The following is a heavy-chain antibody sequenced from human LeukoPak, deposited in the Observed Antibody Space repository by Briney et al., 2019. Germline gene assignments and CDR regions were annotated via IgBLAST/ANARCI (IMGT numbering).Heavy chain of an antibody. CDR1: GGSMSSYY. D-gene: IGHD1/OR15-1a*01. Sequence: PSETLSLTCTVSGGSMSSYYWSWIRQPPGKGLEWIGYIYYRGDTKYNPSLKARLTISVDTSKNQFSLNLNSVTAADTAVYYCARERTWNNGKKYYCYIDVWGKGTTVTVSS. CDR2: IYYRGDT. CDR3: ARERTWNNGKKYYCYIDV. J-gene: IGHJ6*03. V-gene: IGHV4-59*01.